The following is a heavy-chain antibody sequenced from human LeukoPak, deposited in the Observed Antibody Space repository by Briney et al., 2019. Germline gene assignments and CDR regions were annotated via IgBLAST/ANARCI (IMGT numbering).Heavy chain of an antibody. D-gene: IGHD6-6*01. J-gene: IGHJ4*02. CDR2: INHSGST. Sequence: SETLSLTCAVYGGSFNGYYWSWIRQPPGKGLEWIGEINHSGSTNYNPSLKSRVTISVDTSKNQFSLKLSSVTAADTAVYYCARGRQLVSLWGQGTLVTVSS. V-gene: IGHV4-34*01. CDR1: GGSFNGYY. CDR3: ARGRQLVSL.